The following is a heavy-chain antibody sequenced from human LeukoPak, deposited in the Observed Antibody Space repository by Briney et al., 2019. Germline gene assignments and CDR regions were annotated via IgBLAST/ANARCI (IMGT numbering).Heavy chain of an antibody. D-gene: IGHD4-17*01. J-gene: IGHJ3*02. V-gene: IGHV3-20*04. Sequence: VGSLRLSCAASGFTFDDYGMSWVRQAPGKGLEWVSGINWNGGSTGYADSVKGRFTISRDNAKNSLYLQMNSLRAEDTALYYCARAHLRASAFDIWGQGTMVTVSS. CDR2: INWNGGST. CDR3: ARAHLRASAFDI. CDR1: GFTFDDYG.